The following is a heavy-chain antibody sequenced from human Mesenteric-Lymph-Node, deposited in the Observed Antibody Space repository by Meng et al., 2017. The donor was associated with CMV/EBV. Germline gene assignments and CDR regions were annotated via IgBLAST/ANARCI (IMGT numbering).Heavy chain of an antibody. CDR2: ISGVGTDT. J-gene: IGHJ4*02. D-gene: IGHD3-10*01. Sequence: CPPSGFTLTRTYMRWFRQAPGNGLQCVSAISGVGTDTYYADSVKGRFIISRDNSKNTLYLQMNSLRADDTAVYYCTNGPTGLHYYLDYWGQGTLVTVSS. V-gene: IGHV3-23*01. CDR3: TNGPTGLHYYLDY. CDR1: GFTLTRTY.